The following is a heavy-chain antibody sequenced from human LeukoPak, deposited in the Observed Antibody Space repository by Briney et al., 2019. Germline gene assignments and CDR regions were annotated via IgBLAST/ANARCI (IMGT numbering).Heavy chain of an antibody. Sequence: GGSLRLSCAASGFTFSSYAMHWVRQAPGKGLEWVAVISYDGSNKYYADSVKGRFTISRDNSKNTLYLQMNSLRAEDTAVYYCARDTYVWGSYRYPDYWGQGTLVTVSS. V-gene: IGHV3-30-3*01. CDR1: GFTFSSYA. CDR2: ISYDGSNK. CDR3: ARDTYVWGSYRYPDY. J-gene: IGHJ4*02. D-gene: IGHD3-16*02.